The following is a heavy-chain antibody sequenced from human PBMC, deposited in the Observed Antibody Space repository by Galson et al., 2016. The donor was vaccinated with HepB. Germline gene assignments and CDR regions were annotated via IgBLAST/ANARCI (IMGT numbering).Heavy chain of an antibody. Sequence: SETLSLTCAVSGASISSSHWWSWVRQAPGTGLEWIGEIFHTGSTNYNPSLKSRVTISVDRFKNQFSLKLTSVTAADTAVYFCAREGTSSDFHYWGQGAPVTVSS. V-gene: IGHV4-4*02. CDR3: AREGTSSDFHY. CDR1: GASISSSHW. D-gene: IGHD6-6*01. J-gene: IGHJ4*02. CDR2: IFHTGST.